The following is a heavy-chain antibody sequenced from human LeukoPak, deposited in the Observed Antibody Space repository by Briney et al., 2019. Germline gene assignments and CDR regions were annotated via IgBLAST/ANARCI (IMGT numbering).Heavy chain of an antibody. CDR2: IYYSGST. CDR3: ATCYGTYFDY. J-gene: IGHJ4*02. CDR1: GGSMSSSSYY. D-gene: IGHD2-2*01. Sequence: SETLSLTCTVSGGSMSSSSYYWGWIRQPPGKGLEWIGSIYYSGSTYYNPSLKSRVTISVDTSKNQFSLKLSSVTAADTAVYYCATCYGTYFDYWGQGTLVTVSS. V-gene: IGHV4-39*01.